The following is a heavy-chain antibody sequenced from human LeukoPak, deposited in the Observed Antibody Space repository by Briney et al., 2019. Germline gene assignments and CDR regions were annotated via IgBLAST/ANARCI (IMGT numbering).Heavy chain of an antibody. CDR2: ISGSGGST. CDR3: AKGVQLGGYYFDY. CDR1: GFTFSNYW. J-gene: IGHJ4*02. Sequence: GGSLRLSCAASGFTFSNYWMTWVRQAPGKGLEWVSGISGSGGSTYYADSVKGRFTISRDNPKNTLYLQMDSLRAEDTAIYYCAKGVQLGGYYFDYWGQGTLVTVSS. D-gene: IGHD1-1*01. V-gene: IGHV3-23*01.